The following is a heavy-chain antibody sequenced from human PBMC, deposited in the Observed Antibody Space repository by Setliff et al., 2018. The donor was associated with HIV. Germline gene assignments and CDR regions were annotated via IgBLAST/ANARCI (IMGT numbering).Heavy chain of an antibody. CDR2: VSPGSHTT. CDR3: AKPTIGIYPRSFDL. Sequence: EGSLRLSCEASGFAFSTFDMNWVRQSPGKGLEWVSGVSPGSHTTYYAESVKGRFTVSRDDSNNMLFLQMTSLGDDDTAIYYCAKPTIGIYPRSFDLWGPGTMVTVSS. D-gene: IGHD1-26*01. V-gene: IGHV3-23*01. J-gene: IGHJ3*01. CDR1: GFAFSTFD.